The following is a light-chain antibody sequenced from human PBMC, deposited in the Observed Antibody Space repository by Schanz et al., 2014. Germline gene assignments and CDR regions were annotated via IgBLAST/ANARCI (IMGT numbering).Light chain of an antibody. CDR1: SSDVGGYNY. CDR3: CSYAGSYTYV. Sequence: QSALTQPPSASGSPGQSVTISCTGTSSDVGGYNYVSWHQQHPGKAPKLMIYDVSNRPSGVSNRFSGSKSGNTASLTISGLQAEDEADYYCCSYAGSYTYVFGTGTKVTVL. CDR2: DVS. V-gene: IGLV2-11*01. J-gene: IGLJ1*01.